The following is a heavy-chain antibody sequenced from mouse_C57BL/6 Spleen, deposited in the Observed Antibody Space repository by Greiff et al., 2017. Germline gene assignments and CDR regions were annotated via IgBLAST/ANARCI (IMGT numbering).Heavy chain of an antibody. CDR1: GYAFTNYL. CDR2: INPGSGGT. Sequence: QVQLQQSGAELVRPGTSVKVSCKASGYAFTNYLIEWVKQRPGQGLEWIGVINPGSGGTNYNEKFKGKATLTADKSSSTAYMQLSSLTSEDSAVYFCARRGGYDGLSLYAMDYWGQGTSVTVSS. V-gene: IGHV1-54*01. CDR3: ARRGGYDGLSLYAMDY. D-gene: IGHD2-2*01. J-gene: IGHJ4*01.